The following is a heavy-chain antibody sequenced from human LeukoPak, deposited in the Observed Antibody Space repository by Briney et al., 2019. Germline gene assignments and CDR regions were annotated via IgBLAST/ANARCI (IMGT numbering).Heavy chain of an antibody. D-gene: IGHD4-23*01. CDR3: ARGGGTVEKSNAFDI. V-gene: IGHV4-4*02. Sequence: PSGTLSLTCAVSGGSISSSNWWSWARQPPGKGLEWIGEIYHSGSTNYNPSLKSRVTISVDKSKNQFSLKLSSVTAADTAEYYCARGGGTVEKSNAFDIWGQGTMVIVSS. J-gene: IGHJ3*02. CDR1: GGSISSSNW. CDR2: IYHSGST.